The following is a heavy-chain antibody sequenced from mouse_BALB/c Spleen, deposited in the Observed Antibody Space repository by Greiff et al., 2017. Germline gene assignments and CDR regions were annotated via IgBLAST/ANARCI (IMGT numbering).Heavy chain of an antibody. D-gene: IGHD1-1*01. V-gene: IGHV5-12-1*01. Sequence: EVKLVESGGGLVKPGGSLKLSCAASGFAFSSYDMSWVRQTPEKRLEWVAYISSGGGSTYYPDTVKGRFTISRDNAKNTLYLQMSSLKSEDTAMYYCASDYYGSSYWFAYWGQGTLVTVSA. CDR3: ASDYYGSSYWFAY. J-gene: IGHJ3*01. CDR1: GFAFSSYD. CDR2: ISSGGGST.